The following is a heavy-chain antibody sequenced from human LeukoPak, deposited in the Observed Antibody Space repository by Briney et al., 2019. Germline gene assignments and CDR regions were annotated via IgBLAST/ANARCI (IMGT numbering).Heavy chain of an antibody. CDR1: GFTFSSYA. J-gene: IGHJ4*02. Sequence: GGSLRLSCAASGFTFSSYAMSWVRQAPGKGLEWVSAISGSGGSTYYADSVKGRFTISRDNSKNTLYLQMNSLRAEDTAVYYCAKDSEGGWFLEWLYSDYWGQGTLVTVSS. V-gene: IGHV3-23*01. D-gene: IGHD3-3*01. CDR2: ISGSGGST. CDR3: AKDSEGGWFLEWLYSDY.